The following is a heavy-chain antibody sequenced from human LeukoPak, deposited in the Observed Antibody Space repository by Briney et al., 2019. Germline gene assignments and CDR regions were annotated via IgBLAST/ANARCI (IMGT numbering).Heavy chain of an antibody. CDR3: TTDQEWFGELLDY. Sequence: GGSLRLSCAASGFTFSNAWMSWVRQAPGKGLEWVGRIKSKTDGGTTDYAAPVKGRFTISRDDSKNTLYLQMNSLKNEDTAVYYCTTDQEWFGELLDYWGQGTLVTVSS. CDR1: GFTFSNAW. CDR2: IKSKTDGGTT. J-gene: IGHJ4*02. V-gene: IGHV3-15*01. D-gene: IGHD3-10*01.